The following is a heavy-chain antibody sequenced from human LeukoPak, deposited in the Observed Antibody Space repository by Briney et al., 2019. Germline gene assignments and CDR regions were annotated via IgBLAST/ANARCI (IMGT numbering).Heavy chain of an antibody. Sequence: SETLSLTCTVSVGSLSSGSYFWSWIRQPAGKGLEWIGRLYTSGSTNYNPSLKSRVTISVDTSKNHFSLKLTSMAAADTAVYYCARVGGGPDYWGQGTLVTVSS. CDR1: VGSLSSGSYF. CDR3: ARVGGGPDY. D-gene: IGHD2-15*01. V-gene: IGHV4-61*02. CDR2: LYTSGST. J-gene: IGHJ4*02.